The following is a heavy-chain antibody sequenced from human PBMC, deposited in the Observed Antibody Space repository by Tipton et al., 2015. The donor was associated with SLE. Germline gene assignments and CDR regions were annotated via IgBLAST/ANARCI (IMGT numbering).Heavy chain of an antibody. CDR1: GFNFNYYW. V-gene: IGHV3-74*01. D-gene: IGHD3-22*01. J-gene: IGHJ4*02. CDR3: ATDYYDSSGYPTFFDY. Sequence: SLRLSCTASGFNFNYYWMHWVRQVPGKGLLWVSHINSGGTTTTYADSVKGRFTISRDNGKNSLYLQMNSLRAEDTAVYYCATDYYDSSGYPTFFDYWGQGTLVTVSS. CDR2: INSGGTTT.